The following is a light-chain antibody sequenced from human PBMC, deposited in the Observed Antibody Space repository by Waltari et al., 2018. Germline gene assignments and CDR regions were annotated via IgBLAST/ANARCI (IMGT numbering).Light chain of an antibody. V-gene: IGLV2-14*01. Sequence: QSALTQPASVSGSPGQSITISCTGNSKDGVFSNYVSGYQQHPGKAPKLMIYDVSERPSGVSNRFSGSKSGNTASLTISGLQAEDEADYYCNSYAGSSSWVFGGGTKLTVL. CDR2: DVS. CDR1: SKDGVFSNY. CDR3: NSYAGSSSWV. J-gene: IGLJ3*02.